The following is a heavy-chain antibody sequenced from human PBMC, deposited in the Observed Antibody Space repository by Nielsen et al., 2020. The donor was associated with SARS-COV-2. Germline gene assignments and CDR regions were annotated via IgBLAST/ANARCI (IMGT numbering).Heavy chain of an antibody. Sequence: GGSLRLSCAASGFTFSSYGMHWVRQAPGKGLEWVAVISYDGSNKYYADSVKGRFTISRDNSKNTLYLQMNSLRAEDTAVYYYAKDPWQWLAPPDYWGQGTLVTVSS. D-gene: IGHD6-19*01. CDR2: ISYDGSNK. CDR3: AKDPWQWLAPPDY. V-gene: IGHV3-30*18. J-gene: IGHJ4*02. CDR1: GFTFSSYG.